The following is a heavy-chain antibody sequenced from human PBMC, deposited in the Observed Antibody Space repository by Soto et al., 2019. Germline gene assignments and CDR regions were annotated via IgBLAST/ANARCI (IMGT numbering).Heavy chain of an antibody. CDR2: VNPFVEHT. J-gene: IGHJ3*01. CDR1: GYTFTSYH. CDR3: ARNLYGRAFDF. V-gene: IGHV1-18*01. Sequence: QVRLVQSGAEVKRPGASVKVSCKTSGYTFTSYHVSWVGKVPGQGLEWMGWVNPFVEHTNYSQKFQGRVSMTSDRFTDTAYMEVWSLRSDDTAVYFCARNLYGRAFDFWGQGTMVAVSS. D-gene: IGHD3-16*01.